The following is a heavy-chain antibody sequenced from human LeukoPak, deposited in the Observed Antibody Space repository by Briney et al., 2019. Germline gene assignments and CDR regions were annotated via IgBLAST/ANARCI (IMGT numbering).Heavy chain of an antibody. V-gene: IGHV5-51*01. CDR1: GYSFTSYW. Sequence: GESLKIPCKGSGYSFTSYWIGWVRQMPGKGLEWMGIIYPGDSDTRYSPSFQGQVTISADKSISTAYLQWSSLKASDTAMYYCARLMVRGVIPLYFDYWGQGTLVTVSS. CDR2: IYPGDSDT. CDR3: ARLMVRGVIPLYFDY. J-gene: IGHJ4*02. D-gene: IGHD3-10*01.